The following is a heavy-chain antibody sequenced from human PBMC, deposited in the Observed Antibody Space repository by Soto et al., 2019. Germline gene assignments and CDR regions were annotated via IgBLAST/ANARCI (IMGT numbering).Heavy chain of an antibody. CDR3: AGEGYSYGPDY. V-gene: IGHV1-3*01. CDR1: GYTFTSYA. CDR2: INAGNGNT. Sequence: ASVKVSCKASGYTFTSYAMHWVRQAPGQRLEWMGWINAGNGNTKYSQKFQGRVTITRDTSASTAYMEMSSLRSEDTAEYYCAGEGYSYGPDYWGQGTLVTVSS. J-gene: IGHJ4*02. D-gene: IGHD5-18*01.